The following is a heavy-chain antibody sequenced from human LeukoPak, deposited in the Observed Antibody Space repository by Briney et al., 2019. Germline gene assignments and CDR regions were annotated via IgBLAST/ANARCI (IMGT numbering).Heavy chain of an antibody. CDR1: GGSFSGYY. CDR3: ARVTTRSWFDP. CDR2: INHSGST. J-gene: IGHJ5*02. D-gene: IGHD4-11*01. V-gene: IGHV4-34*01. Sequence: SETLSLTCAVYGGSFSGYYWSWIRQPPGKGLEWIGEINHSGSTNYNPSLKSRVTISVDTSKNQFSLKLSSVTAADTAVYYCARVTTRSWFDPWGQGTLVTVSS.